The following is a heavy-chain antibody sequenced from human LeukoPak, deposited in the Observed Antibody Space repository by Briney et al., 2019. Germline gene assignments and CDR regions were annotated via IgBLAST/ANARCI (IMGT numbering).Heavy chain of an antibody. CDR2: INDNGYNT. CDR1: GFTFSNFV. V-gene: IGHV3-64D*09. J-gene: IGHJ4*02. Sequence: GGSLRLSCSASGFTFSNFVMHWVRQAPGKGLEYVAIINDNGYNTDYAGSVKGRFTVARDNSKNTLYLQMSSLRPEDTAVYYCARLDWVHTDLLYYFAYWGQGTLVTVSS. CDR3: ARLDWVHTDLLYYFAY. D-gene: IGHD5-18*01.